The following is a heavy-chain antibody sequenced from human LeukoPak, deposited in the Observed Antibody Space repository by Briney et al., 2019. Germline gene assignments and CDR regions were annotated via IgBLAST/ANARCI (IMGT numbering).Heavy chain of an antibody. V-gene: IGHV1-2*02. CDR2: INPNSGGT. D-gene: IGHD5-18*01. J-gene: IGHJ5*02. Sequence: GASVKVSCKASGYTFTGYYMHWVRQAPGQGLEWRGWINPNSGGTDYAQKFQGRVTMTRDTSISTAYMELCRLRSDDTAVYYCARDGYSYGYFGVLGWFDPWGQGTLVTVSS. CDR3: ARDGYSYGYFGVLGWFDP. CDR1: GYTFTGYY.